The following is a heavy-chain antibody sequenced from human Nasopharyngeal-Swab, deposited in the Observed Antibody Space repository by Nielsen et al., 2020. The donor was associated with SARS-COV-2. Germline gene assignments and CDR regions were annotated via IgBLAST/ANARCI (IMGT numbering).Heavy chain of an antibody. V-gene: IGHV3-9*01. CDR1: GFTFDDYA. Sequence: SLKISCAASGFTFDDYAMHWVRQAPGKGLEWVSGISWNSGSIGYADSVKGRFTISRDNAKNSLYLQMNSLRAEDTALYYCANVPLRFGGYGMDVWGQGTTVTVSS. D-gene: IGHD3-10*01. CDR3: ANVPLRFGGYGMDV. J-gene: IGHJ6*02. CDR2: ISWNSGSI.